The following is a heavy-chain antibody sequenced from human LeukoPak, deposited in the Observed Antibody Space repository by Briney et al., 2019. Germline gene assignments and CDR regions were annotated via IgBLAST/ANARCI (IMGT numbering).Heavy chain of an antibody. D-gene: IGHD6-13*01. J-gene: IGHJ5*02. CDR1: GGTFSSYA. CDR3: ARAEGSSWYGSWFDP. CDR2: IIPIFGTA. V-gene: IGHV1-69*13. Sequence: GASVKVSCTASGGTFSSYAISWVRQAPGQGLEWMGGIIPIFGTANYAQKFQGRVTITADESTSTAYMELSSLRSEDTAVYYCARAEGSSWYGSWFDPWGQGTLVTVSS.